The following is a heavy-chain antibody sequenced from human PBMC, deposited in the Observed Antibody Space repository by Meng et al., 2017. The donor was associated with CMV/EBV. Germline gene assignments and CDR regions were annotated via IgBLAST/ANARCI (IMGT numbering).Heavy chain of an antibody. Sequence: ASVKVSCKASGYTFTSYGISWVRQAPGQGLEWMGWISAYNGNTNYAQKLQGRVTMTTDTSTSTAYMELRSLRSEDTAVYYCARAYRDGYNFGFDYWGQGTLVTVSS. CDR1: GYTFTSYG. CDR2: ISAYNGNT. D-gene: IGHD5-24*01. CDR3: ARAYRDGYNFGFDY. J-gene: IGHJ4*02. V-gene: IGHV1-18*01.